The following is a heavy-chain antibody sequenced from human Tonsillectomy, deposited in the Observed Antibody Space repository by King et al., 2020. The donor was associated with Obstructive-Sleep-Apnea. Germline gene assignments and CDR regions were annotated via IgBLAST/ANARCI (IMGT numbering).Heavy chain of an antibody. J-gene: IGHJ5*02. V-gene: IGHV3-48*04. D-gene: IGHD3-10*01. Sequence: VQLVESGGGLVQPGGSLRLSCAASGFTFSSYSMNWVRQAPGKGLEWVSYISSSSSTIYYADSVKGRFTISRDNAKNSLYLQMNSLRAEDTAVYYCAGGWRTLLNWFDPWGQGTLVTVSS. CDR1: GFTFSSYS. CDR3: AGGWRTLLNWFDP. CDR2: ISSSSSTI.